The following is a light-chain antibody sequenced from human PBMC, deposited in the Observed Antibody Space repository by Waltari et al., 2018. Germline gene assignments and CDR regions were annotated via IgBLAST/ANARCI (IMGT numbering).Light chain of an antibody. CDR2: EVS. Sequence: QSALTHPASVAGSPGPAITISCTGTCSAVGVYNYVSWYQQHPGKAPKLMIYEVSNRPSGVSNRFSGSKSGNTASLTISGLQAEDEADYYCSSYTSSSTGVFGGGTKLTVL. CDR3: SSYTSSSTGV. J-gene: IGLJ2*01. CDR1: CSAVGVYNY. V-gene: IGLV2-14*01.